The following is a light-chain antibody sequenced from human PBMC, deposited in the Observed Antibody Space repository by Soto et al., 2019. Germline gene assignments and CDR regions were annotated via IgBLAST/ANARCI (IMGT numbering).Light chain of an antibody. Sequence: SYELTQPPSVSVAPGQTARITCGGTNIGSKSVHWYQQKPRQAPVLVVYDDSDRPSGIPAQFSGSNSGNTATLTIGRVEAGDEADYYCQVWDSSSDHLVFGGGTKLTVL. CDR3: QVWDSSSDHLV. J-gene: IGLJ2*01. V-gene: IGLV3-21*02. CDR1: NIGSKS. CDR2: DDS.